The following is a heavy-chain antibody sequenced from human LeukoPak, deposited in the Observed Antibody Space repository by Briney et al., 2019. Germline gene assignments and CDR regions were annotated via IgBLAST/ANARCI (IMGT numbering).Heavy chain of an antibody. J-gene: IGHJ3*02. CDR3: ARDKSGPTAHYDVFDI. CDR2: IYYSGST. V-gene: IGHV4-59*01. Sequence: SETLSLTCTVSGGSISNNYWNWHWIRQPQGRGLEWIGYIYYSGSTNYNPSLRSRVTIAVDKSNNQVSLKLSAVTAADTAMYYCARDKSGPTAHYDVFDIWGQGTMVTVSS. D-gene: IGHD4/OR15-4a*01. CDR1: GGSISNNY.